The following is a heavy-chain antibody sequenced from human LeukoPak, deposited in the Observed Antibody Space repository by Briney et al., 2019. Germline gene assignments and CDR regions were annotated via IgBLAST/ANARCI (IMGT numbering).Heavy chain of an antibody. D-gene: IGHD3-10*01. Sequence: PSETLSLTCTVSGGSISGSSYYWGWIRQPPGKGLEWIGSIYYSGSTYYNPSLKSRVTISVDTSKNQFSLKLNSVTATDTAVYSCARHYGPGGQGTLVTVSS. J-gene: IGHJ4*02. V-gene: IGHV4-39*01. CDR3: ARHYGP. CDR2: IYYSGST. CDR1: GGSISGSSYY.